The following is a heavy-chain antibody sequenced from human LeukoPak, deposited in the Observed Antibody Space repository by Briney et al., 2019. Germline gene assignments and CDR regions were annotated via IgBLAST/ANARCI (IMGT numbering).Heavy chain of an antibody. Sequence: SQTLSLTCAISGDSVSSNSAAAWNWIRQSPSRGLEWLGRTYYRSKWYNDYAVSVKSRVTINPDTSKNQFSLQLNSMTPEDTAVYYCARDLGGSTFDYWGQGTLVTVSS. D-gene: IGHD5-12*01. CDR1: GDSVSSNSAAA. CDR3: ARDLGGSTFDY. CDR2: TYYRSKWYN. V-gene: IGHV6-1*01. J-gene: IGHJ4*02.